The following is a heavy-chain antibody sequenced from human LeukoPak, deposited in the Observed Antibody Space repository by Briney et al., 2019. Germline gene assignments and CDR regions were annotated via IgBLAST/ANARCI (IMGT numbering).Heavy chain of an antibody. CDR2: IYYTGST. V-gene: IGHV4-59*01. D-gene: IGHD6-19*01. CDR3: AKDSSGWYFDY. J-gene: IGHJ4*02. Sequence: PSETLSLTCTVSGGSISSYYWTWIRQPPGKGLEWIGYIYYTGSTNYNPSLKSRVTISVDTSKNQFSLNLSSVTAADTAVYYCAKDSSGWYFDYWGQGTLVTVSS. CDR1: GGSISSYY.